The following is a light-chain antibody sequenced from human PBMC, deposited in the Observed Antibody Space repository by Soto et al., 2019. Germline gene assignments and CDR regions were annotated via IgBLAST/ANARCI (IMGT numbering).Light chain of an antibody. CDR1: ESVSSS. V-gene: IGKV3-15*01. Sequence: EIMMTQSPPTLSVSPGERATLSCRPSESVSSSLAWYQQKPGQAPRLLIYGASTRATGTPARFSGSGSGTEFTLTISSLQSEDFAVYYCQQYKSWPPITFGQGTRLEIK. CDR2: GAS. J-gene: IGKJ5*01. CDR3: QQYKSWPPIT.